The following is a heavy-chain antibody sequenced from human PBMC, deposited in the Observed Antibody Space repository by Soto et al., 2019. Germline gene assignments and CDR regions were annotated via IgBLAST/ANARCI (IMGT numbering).Heavy chain of an antibody. CDR2: ISSSSSYI. CDR1: GFTFSSYS. CDR3: ARDRIESSSYFLIDYYYGMDV. Sequence: EVQLVESGGGLVKPGGSLRLSCAASGFTFSSYSMNWVRQAPGKGLEWVSSISSSSSYIYYADSVKGRFTISRDNAKDALYLQMNSLRAGEKAVYYCARDRIESSSYFLIDYYYGMDVWGQGTTVTVSS. J-gene: IGHJ6*02. V-gene: IGHV3-21*01. D-gene: IGHD6-6*01.